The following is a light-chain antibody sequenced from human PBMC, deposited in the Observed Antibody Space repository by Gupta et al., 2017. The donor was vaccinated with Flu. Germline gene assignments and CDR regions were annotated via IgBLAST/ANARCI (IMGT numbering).Light chain of an antibody. V-gene: IGKV3-15*01. CDR1: ESVTTN. CDR2: NRQ. CDR3: QQYKRWPRT. J-gene: IGKJ3*01. Sequence: EIVMTQSPVTLSVSPGDTATLSCRASESVTTNLAWYQQRPGQPPRLLIYNRQTRATGVPGRFSGSGSGTEFSLTITNLQSEDFAVYYCQQYKRWPRTFGPGTRVDIK.